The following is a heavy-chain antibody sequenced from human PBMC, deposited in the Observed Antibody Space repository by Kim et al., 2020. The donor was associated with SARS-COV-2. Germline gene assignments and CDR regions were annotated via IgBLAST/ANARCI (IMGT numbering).Heavy chain of an antibody. CDR2: ITGNGAVK. CDR3: AKRGVDAVMGRLCDY. V-gene: IGHV3-23*01. Sequence: GGSLRLSCAASGFTFSTYGMSWVRQAPGKGLEWVSAITGNGAVKYYADSVKGRFAISRDNSKNTLYLQMNSLRAEDTAIYYCAKRGVDAVMGRLCDYWGQGTLVIVSS. CDR1: GFTFSTYG. D-gene: IGHD5-18*01. J-gene: IGHJ4*02.